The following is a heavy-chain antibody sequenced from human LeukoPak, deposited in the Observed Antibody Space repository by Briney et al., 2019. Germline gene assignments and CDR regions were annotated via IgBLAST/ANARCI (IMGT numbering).Heavy chain of an antibody. D-gene: IGHD5-12*01. Sequence: GGSLRLSCAASGIAFSRFAMSWVRQAPGKGLEWVSVVSESGDITHYAESVRGRFTISRDNSKNTLYLEMNRLRSVDTVIYYCAKDIAQGYTFGTIEEDYWGQGTLVTVAS. CDR1: GIAFSRFA. J-gene: IGHJ4*02. V-gene: IGHV3-23*01. CDR2: VSESGDIT. CDR3: AKDIAQGYTFGTIEEDY.